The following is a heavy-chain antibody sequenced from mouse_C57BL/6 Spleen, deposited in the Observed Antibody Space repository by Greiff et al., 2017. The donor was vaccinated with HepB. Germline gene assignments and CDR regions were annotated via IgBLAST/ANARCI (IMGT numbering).Heavy chain of an antibody. CDR1: GYSFTGYY. J-gene: IGHJ4*01. D-gene: IGHD2-3*01. V-gene: IGHV1-42*01. CDR2: INPSTGGT. Sequence: VQLQQSGPELVKPGASVKISCKASGYSFTGYYMNWVKQSPEKSLEWIGEINPSTGGTTYNQKFKAKATLTVDKSSSTAYMQLKSLTSEDSAVYYCARSFDGYYAMDDRGQGTSVTVSS. CDR3: ARSFDGYYAMDD.